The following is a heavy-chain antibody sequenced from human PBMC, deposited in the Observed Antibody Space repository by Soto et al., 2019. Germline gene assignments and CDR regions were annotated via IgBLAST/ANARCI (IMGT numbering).Heavy chain of an antibody. Sequence: QVHLQQCGAGLLKPSETLSLTCAVYGESFIGYYWTWIRQSPGKGLEWIGEINHGGSTNYNPSRKSRVTISIDTAKNQFSLKLTSVTAADTSVYYCARTDIVTTNWFEPWGQGTLVIVSS. J-gene: IGHJ5*02. V-gene: IGHV4-34*01. CDR3: ARTDIVTTNWFEP. D-gene: IGHD5-12*01. CDR1: GESFIGYY. CDR2: INHGGST.